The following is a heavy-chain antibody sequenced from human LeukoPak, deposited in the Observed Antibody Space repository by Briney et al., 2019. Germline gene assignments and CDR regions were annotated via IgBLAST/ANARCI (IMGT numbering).Heavy chain of an antibody. V-gene: IGHV3-23*01. CDR2: ISGSGGSK. J-gene: IGHJ6*02. D-gene: IGHD1-1*01. Sequence: GGSLRLSCAASRFTFVNYAMTWVRQAPGKGLEWVSGISGSGGSKYYADSVKGRFSISRDNSKNTLYLQMNTLRAEDTAVYYCAKGTHVHYYYYGMDVWGQGTTVTVSS. CDR1: RFTFVNYA. CDR3: AKGTHVHYYYYGMDV.